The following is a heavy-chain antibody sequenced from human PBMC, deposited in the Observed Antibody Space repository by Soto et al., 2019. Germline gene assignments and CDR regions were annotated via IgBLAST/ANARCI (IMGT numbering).Heavy chain of an antibody. CDR2: ISWNSGSI. D-gene: IGHD3-9*01. CDR3: AKVLVRLTGNRPASGFDY. V-gene: IGHV3-9*01. Sequence: GVSLRLSCAASGFTFDDYAMHWVRQAPGKGLEWVSGISWNSGSIGYADSVKGRFTISRDNAKNSLYLQMNSLRAEDTALYYCAKVLVRLTGNRPASGFDYWGQGTLVTVSS. J-gene: IGHJ4*02. CDR1: GFTFDDYA.